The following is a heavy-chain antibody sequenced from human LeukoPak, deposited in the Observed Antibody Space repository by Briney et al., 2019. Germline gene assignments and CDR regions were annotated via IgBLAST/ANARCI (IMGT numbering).Heavy chain of an antibody. CDR3: ARHQGWFPPHGGAFDI. Sequence: GESLKISCKVPGYTSSTYCIVWVRQMPGKGLEWMGIIYPGDSDTRYSPSFQGQVTISADKSISTAYLQWSSLKASDTAMYYCARHQGWFPPHGGAFDIWGQGTMVTVSS. CDR1: GYTSSTYC. CDR2: IYPGDSDT. V-gene: IGHV5-51*01. D-gene: IGHD2-15*01. J-gene: IGHJ3*02.